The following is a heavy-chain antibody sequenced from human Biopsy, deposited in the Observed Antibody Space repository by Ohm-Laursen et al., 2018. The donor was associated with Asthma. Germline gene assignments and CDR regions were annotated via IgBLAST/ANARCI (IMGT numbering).Heavy chain of an antibody. CDR2: IYHSGTT. Sequence: SQTLSLTCTVSGGSLTSAYWSWVRQYPEKGLEWIGYIYHSGTTFYNPSLKSRVSMSVDTSKNQVSLKLSSVTAADTAAYYCAREKAYGSGSLYGMDVWGHGTTVTVSS. V-gene: IGHV4-31*03. CDR1: GGSLTSAY. D-gene: IGHD3-10*01. J-gene: IGHJ6*02. CDR3: AREKAYGSGSLYGMDV.